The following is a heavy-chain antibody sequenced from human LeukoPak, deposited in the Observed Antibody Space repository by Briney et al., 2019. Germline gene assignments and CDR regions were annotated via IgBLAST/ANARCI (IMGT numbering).Heavy chain of an antibody. CDR3: ALLFSSTWCRFDS. D-gene: IGHD6-13*01. V-gene: IGHV1-2*02. Sequence: GASVKVSCKASGYTFTDYYMHWVRQAPGQGLEWMGWVNPNSGDTNYVHKFQGRVTMTSDTSISTAYMDLSRVRSDDTAVYYCALLFSSTWCRFDSWGQGTLVTVSS. CDR2: VNPNSGDT. J-gene: IGHJ4*02. CDR1: GYTFTDYY.